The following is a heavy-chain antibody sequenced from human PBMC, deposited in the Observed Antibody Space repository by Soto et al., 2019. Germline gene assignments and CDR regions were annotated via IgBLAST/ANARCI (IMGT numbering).Heavy chain of an antibody. J-gene: IGHJ6*03. D-gene: IGHD2-2*01. CDR2: ISSSSSTI. CDR1: GFTFSSYS. Sequence: TGGSLRLSCAASGFTFSSYSMNWVRQAPGKGLEWVSYISSSSSTIYYADSVKGRFTISRDNAKNSLYLQMNSLRAEDTAVYYCARDYCSSTSCYALWYYYYYMDVWGKGTTVTAP. V-gene: IGHV3-48*01. CDR3: ARDYCSSTSCYALWYYYYYMDV.